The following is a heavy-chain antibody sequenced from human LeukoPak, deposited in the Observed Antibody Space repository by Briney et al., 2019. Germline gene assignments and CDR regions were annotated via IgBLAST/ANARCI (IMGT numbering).Heavy chain of an antibody. CDR3: AKVLRRYSSSWYYFDY. J-gene: IGHJ4*02. D-gene: IGHD6-13*01. V-gene: IGHV3-23*01. Sequence: GGSLRLSCAASGFTFSSYAMSWVRQAPGKGLEWVSAISGSGGSTYYADSVKGRFTISRDNSKNTLYLQMNSLRAEDTAVYYCAKVLRRYSSSWYYFDYWGQGTLVTVSS. CDR1: GFTFSSYA. CDR2: ISGSGGST.